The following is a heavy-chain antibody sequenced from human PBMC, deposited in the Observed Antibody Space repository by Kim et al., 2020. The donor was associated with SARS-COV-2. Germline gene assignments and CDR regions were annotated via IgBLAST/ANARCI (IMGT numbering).Heavy chain of an antibody. V-gene: IGHV1-2*06. CDR1: GYTFTGYY. CDR3: ARVIWVYCSSTSCYIGDAFDI. D-gene: IGHD2-2*02. J-gene: IGHJ3*02. Sequence: ASVKVSCKASGYTFTGYYMHWVRQAPGQGLEWMGRINPNSGGTNYAQKFQGRVTMTRDTSISTAYMELSRLRSDDTAVYYCARVIWVYCSSTSCYIGDAFDIWGQGTMVTVSS. CDR2: INPNSGGT.